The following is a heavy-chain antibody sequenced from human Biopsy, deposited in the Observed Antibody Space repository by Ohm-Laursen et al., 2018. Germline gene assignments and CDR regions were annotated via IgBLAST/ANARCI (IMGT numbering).Heavy chain of an antibody. CDR2: IYYTGST. D-gene: IGHD2-15*01. CDR3: ARHGSQGYCTGGSCVDY. J-gene: IGHJ4*02. V-gene: IGHV4-59*08. CDR1: RDSISNYY. Sequence: SETLSLTWIVSRDSISNYYWTWIRQSPGKGLEWIGYIYYTGSTNYNPSVKSRVTISVDTSKNQFSLKLSSATAADTAVFYCARHGSQGYCTGGSCVDYWGQGALVTVSS.